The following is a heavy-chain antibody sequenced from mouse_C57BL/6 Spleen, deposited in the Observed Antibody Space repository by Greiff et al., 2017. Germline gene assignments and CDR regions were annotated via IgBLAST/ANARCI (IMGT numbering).Heavy chain of an antibody. CDR1: GYTFTDYE. D-gene: IGHD4-1*02. J-gene: IGHJ1*03. Sequence: QVQLKQSGAELVRPGASVTLSCKASGYTFTDYEMHWVKQTPVHGLEWIGAIDPETGGTAYNQKFKGKAILTADKSSSTAYMELRSLTSEDSAVYYCTRSVGATDWYFDVWGTGTTVTVSS. CDR3: TRSVGATDWYFDV. V-gene: IGHV1-15*01. CDR2: IDPETGGT.